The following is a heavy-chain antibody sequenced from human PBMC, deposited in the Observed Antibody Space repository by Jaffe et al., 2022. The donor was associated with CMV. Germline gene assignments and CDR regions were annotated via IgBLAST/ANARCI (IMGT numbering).Heavy chain of an antibody. D-gene: IGHD2-21*02. CDR2: INHSGST. CDR1: GGSFSGYY. V-gene: IGHV4-34*01. J-gene: IGHJ4*02. CDR3: ARRTDYYFDY. Sequence: QVQLQQWGAGLLKPSETLSLTCAVYGGSFSGYYWSWIRQPPGKGLEWIGEINHSGSTNYNPSLKSRVTISVDTSKNQFSLKLSSVTAADTAVYYCARRTDYYFDYWGQGTLVTVSS.